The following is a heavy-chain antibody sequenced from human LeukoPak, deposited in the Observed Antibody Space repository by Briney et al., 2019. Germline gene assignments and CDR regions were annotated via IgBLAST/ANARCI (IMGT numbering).Heavy chain of an antibody. CDR2: IYYSGTT. Sequence: SETLSLTCSVSGGSISSSYYYWGWIRQPSGEVLEWIGNIYYSGTTFYNPSLKSRVTISVVTSKNQFSLKLTSVTAADTAVYSCARQLGAFDIWGQGTMATVSS. V-gene: IGHV4-39*01. J-gene: IGHJ3*02. D-gene: IGHD3-16*01. CDR1: GGSISSSYYY. CDR3: ARQLGAFDI.